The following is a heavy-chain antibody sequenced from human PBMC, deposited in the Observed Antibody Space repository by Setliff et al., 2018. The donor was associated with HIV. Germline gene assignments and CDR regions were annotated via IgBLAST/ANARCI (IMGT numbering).Heavy chain of an antibody. CDR3: SRFSTRDTFDV. CDR1: GFTFNNYV. D-gene: IGHD2-2*01. CDR2: INIYNGYI. J-gene: IGHJ3*01. V-gene: IGHV1-3*03. Sequence: AASVKVSCKASGFTFNNYVIHWVRQAPGQRLEWMGWINIYNGYIKYSEEFQARVTMARDTFANTAYMELSGLRSEDTAVYYCSRFSTRDTFDVWGQGTTVTVSS.